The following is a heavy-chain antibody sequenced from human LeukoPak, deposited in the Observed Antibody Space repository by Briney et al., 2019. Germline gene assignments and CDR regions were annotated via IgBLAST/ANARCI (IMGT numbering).Heavy chain of an antibody. CDR1: RGSISNYY. V-gene: IGHV4-59*01. CDR3: ARDGPGDVGFDY. J-gene: IGHJ4*02. Sequence: PSETLSLTCTVSRGSISNYYWGWIRQPPGKGLEWIGFFSYSGSTNYNPSLKSRVTISVDTSKNQFPLKLTSVTAADTAVYYCARDGPGDVGFDYWGQGTLVTVSS. CDR2: FSYSGST. D-gene: IGHD7-27*01.